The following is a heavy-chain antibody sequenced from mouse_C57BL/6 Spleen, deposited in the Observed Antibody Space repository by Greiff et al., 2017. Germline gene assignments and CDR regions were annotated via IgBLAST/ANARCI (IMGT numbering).Heavy chain of an antibody. CDR1: GYSITCGYY. J-gene: IGHJ3*01. D-gene: IGHD2-5*01. CDR2: ISYAGSN. CDR3: ARDYSNYRFAY. Sequence: VQLKESGPGLVKPSQSLSLTCSVTGYSITCGYYWNWIRQFPGNKLEWMGYISYAGSNNYNPSPNNRISITRDPSKNQFFLQLNSVTTEDTATYYCARDYSNYRFAYWGHGTLVTVSA. V-gene: IGHV3-6*01.